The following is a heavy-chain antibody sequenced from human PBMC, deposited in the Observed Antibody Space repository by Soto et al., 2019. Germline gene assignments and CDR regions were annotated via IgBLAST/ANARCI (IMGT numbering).Heavy chain of an antibody. J-gene: IGHJ4*02. V-gene: IGHV3-30*03. CDR3: ARYSGKYQGPIDY. CDR1: VFTFSHYG. D-gene: IGHD1-26*01. Sequence: QVQLVESGGGVVQPGRSLRLSCAASVFTFSHYGIHWVRQAPGKGLEWLAVISYDGSNKHYADSVKGRFTVSRDNSKNTLYLQMNSLRAEDTAVYFCARYSGKYQGPIDYWGQGNLVTVSS. CDR2: ISYDGSNK.